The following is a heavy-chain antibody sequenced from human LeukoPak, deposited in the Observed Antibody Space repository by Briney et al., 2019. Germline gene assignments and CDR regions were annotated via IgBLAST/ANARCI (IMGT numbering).Heavy chain of an antibody. J-gene: IGHJ4*02. V-gene: IGHV3-48*03. D-gene: IGHD1-26*01. Sequence: GGSLRLSCAASGFTFSSYEMNWVRQAPGKGLEWVSYISSSGSTIYYADSVKGRFTISRDNAKNSLYLRMNSLRAEDTAVYYCARDSPKEQKSPYWGQGTLVTVSS. CDR2: ISSSGSTI. CDR1: GFTFSSYE. CDR3: ARDSPKEQKSPY.